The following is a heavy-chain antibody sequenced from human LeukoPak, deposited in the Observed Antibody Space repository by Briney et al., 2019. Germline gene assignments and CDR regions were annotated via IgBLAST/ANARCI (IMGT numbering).Heavy chain of an antibody. Sequence: GGSLRLSCAASGFIVSSNYMNWVRQTPGKGLEWVSVIYTDGSTYYADSVKGRFTISRDISRNTVHLQMNSLRAEDTAVYYCARPQSSSGYYWPFDDWGQGTLVTVSS. D-gene: IGHD3-22*01. V-gene: IGHV3-53*01. J-gene: IGHJ4*02. CDR2: IYTDGST. CDR3: ARPQSSSGYYWPFDD. CDR1: GFIVSSNY.